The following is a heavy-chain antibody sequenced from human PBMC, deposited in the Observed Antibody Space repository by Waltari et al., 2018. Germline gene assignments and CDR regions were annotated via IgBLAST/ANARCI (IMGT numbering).Heavy chain of an antibody. CDR2: VDPADSET. CDR3: ATVLTTVPTYWFDP. D-gene: IGHD4-4*01. Sequence: GATVKISCKASGYTFTDYYIHWVQQAPGKGLEWMGRVDPADSETIYAEKFQGRVTITAETSTDTAYMELSSLRSEDTAVYYCATVLTTVPTYWFDPWGQGTLVTVSS. CDR1: GYTFTDYY. J-gene: IGHJ5*02. V-gene: IGHV1-69-2*01.